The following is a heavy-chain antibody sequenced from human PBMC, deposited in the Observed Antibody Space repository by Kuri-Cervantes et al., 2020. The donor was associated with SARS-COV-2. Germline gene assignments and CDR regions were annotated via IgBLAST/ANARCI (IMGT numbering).Heavy chain of an antibody. CDR3: ARVDPAHRFNYGDYFDY. CDR2: INPNSGGT. CDR1: GYTFTGYY. V-gene: IGHV1-2*04. J-gene: IGHJ4*02. Sequence: ASVNVSCKASGYTFTGYYMHWVRQAPGQGLEWMGWINPNSGGTNYAQKFQGWVTMTRDTSLSTVYMELSSLRAEDTAVYYCARVDPAHRFNYGDYFDYWGQGTLVTVSS. D-gene: IGHD4-17*01.